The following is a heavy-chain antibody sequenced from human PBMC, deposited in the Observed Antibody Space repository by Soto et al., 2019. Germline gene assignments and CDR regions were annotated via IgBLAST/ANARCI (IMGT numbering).Heavy chain of an antibody. V-gene: IGHV4-34*01. J-gene: IGHJ4*02. Sequence: QVQLQQWGAGLLKPSETLSLTCAVYGGSFSGYYWSWIRQPPGKGLEWSGEINHSGSTNYNPSLKSRVTISVDTSKNQFSLKLSSVTAADTAVYYCARGPGGTTGYFDYWGQGTLVTVSS. CDR1: GGSFSGYY. D-gene: IGHD1-7*01. CDR2: INHSGST. CDR3: ARGPGGTTGYFDY.